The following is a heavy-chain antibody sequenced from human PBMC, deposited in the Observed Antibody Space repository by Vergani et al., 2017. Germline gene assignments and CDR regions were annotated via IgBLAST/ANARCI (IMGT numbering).Heavy chain of an antibody. J-gene: IGHJ4*02. CDR1: GYTFTGYY. CDR3: ARTEDYYGSGRRYLDY. CDR2: INPNSGGT. D-gene: IGHD3-10*01. V-gene: IGHV1-2*02. Sequence: QVQLVQSGAKVKKPGASVKVSCKASGYTFTGYYLHWVRQAPGQGLEWMGWINPNSGGTNYAQKFQGRVTMTRDTSISTADMELSRLRSEDTAVYYCARTEDYYGSGRRYLDYWGQGTLVTGSS.